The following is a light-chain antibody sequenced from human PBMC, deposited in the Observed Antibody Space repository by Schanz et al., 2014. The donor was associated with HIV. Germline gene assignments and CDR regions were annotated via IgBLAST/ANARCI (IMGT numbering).Light chain of an antibody. CDR3: SSYTSKSTLV. CDR1: NSDVGAYNS. CDR2: EVA. Sequence: QSALTQPASVSGSPGQSITISCTGTNSDVGAYNSVSWWQQHPGKAPKLLIYEVAKRPSGVSNRFSGSKFGNTASLTISGLQADDESHYYCSSYTSKSTLVFGGGTKLTVL. V-gene: IGLV2-14*01. J-gene: IGLJ2*01.